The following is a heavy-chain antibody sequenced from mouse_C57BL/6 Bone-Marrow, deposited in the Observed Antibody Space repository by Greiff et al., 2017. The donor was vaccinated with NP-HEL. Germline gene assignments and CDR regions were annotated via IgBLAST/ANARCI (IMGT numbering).Heavy chain of an antibody. V-gene: IGHV10-1*01. CDR1: GFSFNTYA. Sequence: EVKLQESGGGLVQPKGSLKLSCAASGFSFNTYAMNWVRQAPGKGLEWVARIRSKSNNYATYYADSVKDRFTISRDDSESMLYLQMNNLKTEDTAMYYCVSPYGSSPAWFAYWGQGTLVTVSA. CDR3: VSPYGSSPAWFAY. CDR2: IRSKSNNYAT. D-gene: IGHD1-1*01. J-gene: IGHJ3*01.